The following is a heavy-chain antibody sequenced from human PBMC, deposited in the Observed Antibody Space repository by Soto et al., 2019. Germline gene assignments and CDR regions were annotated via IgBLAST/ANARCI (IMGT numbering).Heavy chain of an antibody. Sequence: RASVKVSCKASGGTFSSYAISWVRQAPGQGLEWMGGIIPIFGTANYAQKFQGRVTITADKSTSTAYMELSSLRSEDTAVYYCARGEEITIFGVVIIRGMDVWGQGTTVTSP. CDR1: GGTFSSYA. D-gene: IGHD3-3*01. CDR2: IIPIFGTA. V-gene: IGHV1-69*06. J-gene: IGHJ6*02. CDR3: ARGEEITIFGVVIIRGMDV.